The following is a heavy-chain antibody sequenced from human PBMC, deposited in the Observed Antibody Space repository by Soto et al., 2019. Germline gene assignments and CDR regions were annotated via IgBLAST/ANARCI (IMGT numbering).Heavy chain of an antibody. Sequence: QVQLVQSGAEVKKPGSSVKVSCKASGGTFSSYTISWVRQAPGQGLEWMGRIIPIFGIANYAQKFQRRVTITADKSTRDAYMELSSLRSEDTAVHYCASRYDGSDYWGQGTLVTVSS. J-gene: IGHJ4*02. V-gene: IGHV1-69*02. CDR3: ASRYDGSDY. D-gene: IGHD3-10*01. CDR2: IIPIFGIA. CDR1: GGTFSSYT.